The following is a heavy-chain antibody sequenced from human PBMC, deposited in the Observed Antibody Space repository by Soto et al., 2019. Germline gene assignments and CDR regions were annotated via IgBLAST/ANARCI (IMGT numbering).Heavy chain of an antibody. J-gene: IGHJ5*02. Sequence: KSSETLSLTCTVSGGSISSDTYSWGWIRQPPRKGLEWIASIHSSGATYYNVTLKSRVSVSVDTSKNQLSLRLNSVTAADTGVYYCGRQRRYNSRKLSWFDPWGQGTLVTVSS. D-gene: IGHD1-1*01. CDR3: GRQRRYNSRKLSWFDP. CDR2: IHSSGAT. CDR1: GGSISSDTYS. V-gene: IGHV4-39*01.